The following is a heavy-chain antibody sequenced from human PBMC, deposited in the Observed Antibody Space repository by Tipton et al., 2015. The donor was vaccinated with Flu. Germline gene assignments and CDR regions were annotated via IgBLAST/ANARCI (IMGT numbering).Heavy chain of an antibody. V-gene: IGHV4-38-2*01. CDR3: AKVYCDSTNCYAGRLQFDY. CDR1: GFSISSGYY. CDR2: IHHSGTT. D-gene: IGHD2-2*01. Sequence: LRLSCAVSGFSISSGYYWGWIRQPPGKGLEWIGGIHHSGTTYYNPSLKSRVTMSVDTSKNQFSLKLSSVTAADTAVYYCAKVYCDSTNCYAGRLQFDYWAREPWSPSPQ. J-gene: IGHJ4*02.